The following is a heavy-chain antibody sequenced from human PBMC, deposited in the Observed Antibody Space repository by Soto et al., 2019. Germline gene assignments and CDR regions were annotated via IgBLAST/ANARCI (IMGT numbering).Heavy chain of an antibody. D-gene: IGHD6-19*01. CDR2: ISDNGGTT. CDR1: EFTFSNYA. Sequence: GGSLRLSCAASEFTFSNYAMSWVRQAPGKGLEWVSSISDNGGTTYYADSVKGRFTISRDNSKNTLYLQMNSLRAEDTAVYYCARDLGWAFDSWGQGTLVTVSS. CDR3: ARDLGWAFDS. J-gene: IGHJ4*02. V-gene: IGHV3-23*01.